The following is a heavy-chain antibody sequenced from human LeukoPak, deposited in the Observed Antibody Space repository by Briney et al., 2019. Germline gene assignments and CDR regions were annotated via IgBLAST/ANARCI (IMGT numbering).Heavy chain of an antibody. CDR3: ATYSSSNAREFQY. D-gene: IGHD2-2*01. Sequence: GGSLRLSCAASGFSLSSSAMNWVRQAPGKGLEWVSSINNVASHIYYAGSVRGRFTISRDNAKNLVYLQMNSLRAEDTAVYYCATYSSSNAREFQYWGQGTLVTVSS. CDR1: GFSLSSSA. CDR2: INNVASHI. V-gene: IGHV3-21*01. J-gene: IGHJ1*01.